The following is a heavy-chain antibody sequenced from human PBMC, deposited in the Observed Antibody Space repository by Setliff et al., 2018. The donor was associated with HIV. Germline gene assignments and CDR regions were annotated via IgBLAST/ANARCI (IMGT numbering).Heavy chain of an antibody. Sequence: SETLSLTCTVSGGPISSHYWSWIRQPPGKGLEWIGYIYYSGSTNHNPSLKSRVTISVDTSKNQFSLRLSSVTAADTAVYYCARGYYDFWSGPFKYYYYYMDVWGKGTTVT. CDR3: ARGYYDFWSGPFKYYYYYMDV. D-gene: IGHD3-3*01. CDR1: GGPISSHY. J-gene: IGHJ6*03. CDR2: IYYSGST. V-gene: IGHV4-59*11.